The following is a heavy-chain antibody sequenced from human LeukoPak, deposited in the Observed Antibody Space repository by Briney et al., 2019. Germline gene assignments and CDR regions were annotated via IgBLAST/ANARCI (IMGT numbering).Heavy chain of an antibody. V-gene: IGHV1-58*02. J-gene: IGHJ5*02. D-gene: IGHD3-10*01. Sequence: SVKVSCKASGFTFTSSAMQWVRQARGQRLEWIGWIVVGSGNTNYAQKFQERVTITRDISTSTAYMELSSLGSEDTAVYYCGAFPRGIGSSWFDPWGQGALVTVCS. CDR2: IVVGSGNT. CDR1: GFTFTSSA. CDR3: GAFPRGIGSSWFDP.